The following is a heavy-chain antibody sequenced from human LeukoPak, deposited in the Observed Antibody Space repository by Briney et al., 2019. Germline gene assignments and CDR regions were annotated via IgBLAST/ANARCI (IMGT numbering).Heavy chain of an antibody. CDR1: GFTFSSYA. D-gene: IGHD6-13*01. V-gene: IGHV3-23*01. CDR2: ISGSGGST. J-gene: IGHJ4*02. CDR3: AKGQTYSSSKFDY. Sequence: GGSLRLSCAASGFTFSSYAMSWVRQAPGKGLEWVSAISGSGGSTYYADSVKGRFTISRDNSKNTLYLQMNSLRAEETAVYYCAKGQTYSSSKFDYWGQGTLVTVSS.